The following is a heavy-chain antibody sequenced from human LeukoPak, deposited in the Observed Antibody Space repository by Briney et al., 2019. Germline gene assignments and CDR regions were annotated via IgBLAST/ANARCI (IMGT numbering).Heavy chain of an antibody. J-gene: IGHJ4*02. V-gene: IGHV1-69*13. CDR1: GGTFSSYA. Sequence: SVKVSCKASGGTFSSYAISWVRQAPGQGLEWMGVIIPIFGTANYAQKFQGRVTITADESTSTAYMELSSLRSEDTAVYYCARDRKNYYDSSGYYDYWGQGTLVTVSS. CDR3: ARDRKNYYDSSGYYDY. CDR2: IIPIFGTA. D-gene: IGHD3-22*01.